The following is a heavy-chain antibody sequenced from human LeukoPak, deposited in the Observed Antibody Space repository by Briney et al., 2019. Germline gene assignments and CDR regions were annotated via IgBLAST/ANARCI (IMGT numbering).Heavy chain of an antibody. D-gene: IGHD6-13*01. CDR2: ISYDGSDK. CDR1: GFTVNTYA. V-gene: IGHV3-30*18. CDR3: AKAVGRISWSFDY. Sequence: PGGSLRLSCVASGFTVNTYAMHWVRQPPGKGLEWVALISYDGSDKIYTDSVKGRFTISRDNSESTLYLQMDSLRGDDAAVYYCAKAVGRISWSFDYWGQGALVTVSS. J-gene: IGHJ4*02.